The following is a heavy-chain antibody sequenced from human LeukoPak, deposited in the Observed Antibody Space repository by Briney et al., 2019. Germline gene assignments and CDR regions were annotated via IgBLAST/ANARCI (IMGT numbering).Heavy chain of an antibody. CDR1: GVTLSNYA. Sequence: SGGSLRLSCVASGVTLSNYAMSWARQAPGKGLEWVSGTSSSGSGGNTYYADSVKGRFTISRDSSRNTLFLHMNTLRAEDTAIYYCAKDRTVGASYWYFDLWGRGTLVTVSS. V-gene: IGHV3-23*01. D-gene: IGHD1-26*01. CDR3: AKDRTVGASYWYFDL. CDR2: TSSSGSGGNT. J-gene: IGHJ2*01.